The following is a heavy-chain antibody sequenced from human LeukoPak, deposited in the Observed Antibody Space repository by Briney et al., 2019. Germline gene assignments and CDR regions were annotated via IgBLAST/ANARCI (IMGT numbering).Heavy chain of an antibody. D-gene: IGHD6-25*01. J-gene: IGHJ6*03. V-gene: IGHV3-7*01. CDR2: IKQDGSEK. CDR1: GFTFSSYW. Sequence: PGGSLRLSCAASGFTFSSYWMSWVRQAPGKGLGWVANIKQDGSEKYYVDSVKGRFTISRDNAKNSLYLQMSSLRAEDTAVYYCASHSGYYFYMDVWGKGTTVTVSS. CDR3: ASHSGYYFYMDV.